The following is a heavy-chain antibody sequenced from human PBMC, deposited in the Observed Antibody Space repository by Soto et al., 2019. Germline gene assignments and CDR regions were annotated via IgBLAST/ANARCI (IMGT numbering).Heavy chain of an antibody. Sequence: GGSLRLSGAASGCTVSRNYMSWVRQAPGKGLEWVSVIYSGGSTYYADSVKGRFTISRHNSKSTLYLQMNSLRAEDTAVYYCARGYSSSWRHFDYWGQGTLVTVS. J-gene: IGHJ4*02. D-gene: IGHD6-13*01. CDR1: GCTVSRNY. CDR2: IYSGGST. CDR3: ARGYSSSWRHFDY. V-gene: IGHV3-53*04.